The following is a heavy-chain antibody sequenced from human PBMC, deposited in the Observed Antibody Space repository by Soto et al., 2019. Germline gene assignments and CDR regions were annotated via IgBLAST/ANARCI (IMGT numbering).Heavy chain of an antibody. CDR2: INPNSGGT. J-gene: IGHJ6*02. V-gene: IGHV1-2*04. D-gene: IGHD2-2*01. CDR1: GYTFTGYY. Sequence: ASVMVSCKASGYTFTGYYMHWVRQAPGQGLEWMGWINPNSGGTNYAQKFQGWVTMTRDTSISTAYMELSRLRSDDTAVYYCARDGVPATPYGMDVWGQGATVTVSS. CDR3: ARDGVPATPYGMDV.